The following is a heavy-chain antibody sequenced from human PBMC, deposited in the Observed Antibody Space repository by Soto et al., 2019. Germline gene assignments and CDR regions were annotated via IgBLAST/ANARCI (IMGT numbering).Heavy chain of an antibody. Sequence: PGGSLRLSCAASGFTFSSYAMNWVRQAPGKGLEWVSAISGSGGSTYYVDSVKGRFTISRDNSRNTLYLQMNSLRAEDTAVYYCAKDPEVVVTAPDYWGQGTLVT. D-gene: IGHD2-21*02. V-gene: IGHV3-23*01. CDR1: GFTFSSYA. J-gene: IGHJ4*02. CDR3: AKDPEVVVTAPDY. CDR2: ISGSGGST.